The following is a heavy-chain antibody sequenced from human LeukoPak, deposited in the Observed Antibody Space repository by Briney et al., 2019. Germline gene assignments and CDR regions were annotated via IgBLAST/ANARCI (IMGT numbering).Heavy chain of an antibody. D-gene: IGHD1-26*01. Sequence: GESLQISCKGSGYSFTSYWIGWVRQMPGKGLEWMGIIYPGDSDTRYSPSFQGQVTISADKSISTAYLQWSSLKASDTAMYYCARRSGSYSGGYYFDYWGQGTLVTVSS. CDR2: IYPGDSDT. CDR3: ARRSGSYSGGYYFDY. CDR1: GYSFTSYW. V-gene: IGHV5-51*01. J-gene: IGHJ4*02.